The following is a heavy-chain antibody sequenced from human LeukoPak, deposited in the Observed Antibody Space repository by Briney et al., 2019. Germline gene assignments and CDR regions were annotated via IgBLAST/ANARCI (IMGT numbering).Heavy chain of an antibody. D-gene: IGHD5-18*01. CDR3: ARHRVVQLWSGIYYYYGMDV. Sequence: SETLSLTCAVYGGSFSVYYWSWIRQPPGKGLEWIGEINHSGSTNYTPSIKSRVTISVDTSKNQFSLKLSSVTAADTAVYYCARHRVVQLWSGIYYYYGMDVWGQGTTVTVSS. CDR2: INHSGST. CDR1: GGSFSVYY. V-gene: IGHV4-34*01. J-gene: IGHJ6*02.